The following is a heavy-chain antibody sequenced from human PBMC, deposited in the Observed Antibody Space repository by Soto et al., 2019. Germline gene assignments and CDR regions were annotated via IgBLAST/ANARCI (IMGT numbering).Heavy chain of an antibody. J-gene: IGHJ4*02. V-gene: IGHV1-69*01. CDR2: IVPIYRTA. Sequence: QVQLVQSGAEVKKPGSSVKVSCKASGGTFSSYRINWVRQAPGQGLEWVGGIVPIYRTADYAQKFQGRVTITADESASTSYMELRRLKSQDTAVYYCVRDSGAKLSSSWGQGTLVKVSS. CDR3: VRDSGAKLSSS. CDR1: GGTFSSYR. D-gene: IGHD6-13*01.